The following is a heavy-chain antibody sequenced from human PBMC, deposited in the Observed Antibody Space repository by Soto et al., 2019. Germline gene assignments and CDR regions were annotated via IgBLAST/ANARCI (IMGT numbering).Heavy chain of an antibody. CDR2: INPSGGST. CDR3: ARGVTIFGVPNNWFDP. D-gene: IGHD3-3*01. J-gene: IGHJ5*02. CDR1: GYTFTIYY. V-gene: IGHV1-46*03. Sequence: GASVKVSCKASGYTFTIYYMHWVRQAPGQGLEWMGIINPSGGSTSYAQKFQGRVTMTRDTSTSTVYMELSSLRSEGTAVYYCARGVTIFGVPNNWFDPWGQGTLVTVSS.